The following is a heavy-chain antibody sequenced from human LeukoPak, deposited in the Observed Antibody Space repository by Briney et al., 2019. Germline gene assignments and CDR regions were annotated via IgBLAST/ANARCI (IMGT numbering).Heavy chain of an antibody. D-gene: IGHD2/OR15-2a*01. V-gene: IGHV3-23*01. Sequence: KPGGSLRLSCAASGFTFSSYAMSWVRQAPGKGLEWVSGISSSGGSTYYADSVKGRFTISRDNSKNTLYLQMNSLRAEDTAVYYCASQQSFHYYYMDVWGKGTTVTVSS. CDR3: ASQQSFHYYYMDV. J-gene: IGHJ6*03. CDR2: ISSSGGST. CDR1: GFTFSSYA.